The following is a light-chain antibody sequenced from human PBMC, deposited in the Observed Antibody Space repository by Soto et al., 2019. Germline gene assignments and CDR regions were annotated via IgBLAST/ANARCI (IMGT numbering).Light chain of an antibody. CDR3: QQRSNWPT. CDR1: QSVSSSY. CDR2: DAS. J-gene: IGKJ5*01. V-gene: IGKV3D-20*02. Sequence: EIVMTQSPATLSVSPGERATLSCRASQSVSSSYLAWYQQKSGQPPRLLIYDASKRATGIPARFSGSGSGTDFTLTISSLEPEDFAVYYCQQRSNWPTFGQGTRLEIK.